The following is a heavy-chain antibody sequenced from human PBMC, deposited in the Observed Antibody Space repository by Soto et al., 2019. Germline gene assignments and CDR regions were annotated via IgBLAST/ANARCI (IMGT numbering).Heavy chain of an antibody. CDR2: INPSGGST. J-gene: IGHJ4*02. CDR3: ARDRYGAVDY. CDR1: GYTFTRYT. Sequence: ASVKVSCKASGYTFTRYTMHWVRQAPGQGLEWMGWINPSGGSTSYAQKFQGRVTMTRDTSTSTVYMELSSLRSEDTAVYYCARDRYGAVDYWGQGTLVTVSS. D-gene: IGHD4-17*01. V-gene: IGHV1-46*01.